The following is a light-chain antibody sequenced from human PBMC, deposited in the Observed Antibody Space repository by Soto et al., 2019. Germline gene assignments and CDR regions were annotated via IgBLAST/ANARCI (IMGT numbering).Light chain of an antibody. CDR1: QGISNH. V-gene: IGKV1-27*01. CDR2: AAS. J-gene: IGKJ4*01. Sequence: DIQMTQSPSSLSASVGDRVSITCRASQGISNHLAWYQQKPGKVPKLLIYAASTLQSGVPSRFSGSGSGTDFTLTISSLQPEDVATYYCQNYDSALSLTFGGGTKVEIK. CDR3: QNYDSALSLT.